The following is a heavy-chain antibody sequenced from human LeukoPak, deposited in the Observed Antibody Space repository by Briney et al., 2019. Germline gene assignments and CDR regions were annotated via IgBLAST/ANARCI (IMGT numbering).Heavy chain of an antibody. CDR3: ARFVDTEYFDY. CDR2: IKQEGSEK. V-gene: IGHV3-7*01. CDR1: GFTFSSYW. Sequence: GGSLRLSCAASGFTFSSYWMSWVRQAPGKGLEGVANIKQEGSEKYYVDSVKGRFTISRDNAKNSLYLQMNSLRAEDTAVYYCARFVDTEYFDYWGQGTLVTASS. D-gene: IGHD5-18*01. J-gene: IGHJ4*02.